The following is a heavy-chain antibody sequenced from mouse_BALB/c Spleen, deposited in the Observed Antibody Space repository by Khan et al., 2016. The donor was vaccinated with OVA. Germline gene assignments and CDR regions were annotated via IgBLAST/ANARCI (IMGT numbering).Heavy chain of an antibody. Sequence: EVQGVESGGGLVQPGGSRKLSCVASGFTLSSFGMHWVRQAPMKGLEWVAYISSGSSTIYYVDTVKGRFTISRDNPTNTLFLQMTSLRSEDTAMYYGARAGGNFHWYFDVWGAGTSVTVAS. CDR1: GFTLSSFG. V-gene: IGHV5-17*02. D-gene: IGHD2-1*01. CDR3: ARAGGNFHWYFDV. CDR2: ISSGSSTI. J-gene: IGHJ1*01.